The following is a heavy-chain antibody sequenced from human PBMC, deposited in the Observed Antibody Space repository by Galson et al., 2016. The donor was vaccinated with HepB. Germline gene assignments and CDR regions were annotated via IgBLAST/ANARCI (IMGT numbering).Heavy chain of an antibody. V-gene: IGHV3-33*01. CDR2: IWYDGSNE. CDR1: GFSFSTYG. CDR3: AREGGLLNYDYGMDV. J-gene: IGHJ6*02. D-gene: IGHD2-15*01. Sequence: SLRLSCAASGFSFSTYGMHWVRHAPGKGPEWVAVIWYDGSNESYVDSVKGRFTISRDNSKNTLYLQMTSLRAEDTAVDYCAREGGLLNYDYGMDVWGQGTTVTVSS.